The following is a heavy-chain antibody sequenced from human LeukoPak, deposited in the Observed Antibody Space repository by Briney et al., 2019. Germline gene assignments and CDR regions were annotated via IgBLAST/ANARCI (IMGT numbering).Heavy chain of an antibody. CDR2: IYNSGST. D-gene: IGHD6-25*01. Sequence: SETLSLTCTVSGGSISTSSYYWGWIRQPRGKGLEGIGSIYNSGSTYYDPSLKSRVSISVDTSKHQFSLKLNSVTAADTAVYYCARGDSGWGFWGQGTLVTVSS. CDR3: ARGDSGWGF. CDR1: GGSISTSSYY. J-gene: IGHJ4*02. V-gene: IGHV4-39*07.